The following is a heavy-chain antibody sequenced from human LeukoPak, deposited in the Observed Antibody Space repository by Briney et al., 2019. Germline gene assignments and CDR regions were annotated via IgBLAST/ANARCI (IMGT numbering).Heavy chain of an antibody. Sequence: ASVNVSCKASGYTFTSYVINWVRQAPGQGLEWMGWISAYNGNTNYAQNLQGRVTMTTDTSTSTAYMELRSLRSDDTAVYYRARGVGYNYGLYYQYGMDVWGQGTTVTVSS. J-gene: IGHJ6*02. V-gene: IGHV1-18*01. D-gene: IGHD5-18*01. CDR3: ARGVGYNYGLYYQYGMDV. CDR2: ISAYNGNT. CDR1: GYTFTSYV.